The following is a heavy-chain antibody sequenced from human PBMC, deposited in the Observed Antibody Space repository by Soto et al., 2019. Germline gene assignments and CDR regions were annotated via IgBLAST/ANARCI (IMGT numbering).Heavy chain of an antibody. CDR3: ARQGKYNYGSNDF. CDR2: IYPDDSDT. V-gene: IGHV5-51*01. CDR1: GYSFTSYW. Sequence: GGSLKISCQGSGYSFTSYWIGWVRQLPGKGLEWMGIIYPDDSDTRYSPSFQGQVITSADKSISTAYLQWSSLKASDTAMYYCARQGKYNYGSNDFWGQGTLVTVSS. D-gene: IGHD5-18*01. J-gene: IGHJ4*02.